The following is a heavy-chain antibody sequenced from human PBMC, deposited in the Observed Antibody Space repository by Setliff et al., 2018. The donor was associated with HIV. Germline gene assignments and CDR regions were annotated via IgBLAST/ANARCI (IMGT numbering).Heavy chain of an antibody. CDR2: MNPNSGNT. D-gene: IGHD2-21*01. J-gene: IGHJ3*02. Sequence: ASVKVSCKASGYTFTSYDINWVRQAAGQGLQWVGWMNPNSGNTGYAQMFQGRVTITMNASISTAYMELRRLKSEDTAVYYCATSTLGWSDDAFDIWGQGTMVTVSS. CDR3: ATSTLGWSDDAFDI. V-gene: IGHV1-8*03. CDR1: GYTFTSYD.